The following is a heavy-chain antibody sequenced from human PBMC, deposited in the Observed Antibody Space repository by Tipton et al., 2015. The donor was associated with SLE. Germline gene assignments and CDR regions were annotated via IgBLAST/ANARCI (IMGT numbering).Heavy chain of an antibody. J-gene: IGHJ2*01. CDR3: ARGSDGEYVRYFDV. D-gene: IGHD4-17*01. Sequence: TLSLTCSVSGVSISTSRYYWGWIRQSPGQGLEWVGSLYAGGSTYFHPSLKSRASISADASKNHFSLKLKSVSAADTAVYYCARGSDGEYVRYFDVWGPGTLVTVSS. CDR1: GVSISTSRYY. CDR2: LYAGGST. V-gene: IGHV4-39*02.